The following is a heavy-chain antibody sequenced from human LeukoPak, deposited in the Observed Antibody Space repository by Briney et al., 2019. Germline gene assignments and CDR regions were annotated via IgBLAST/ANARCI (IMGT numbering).Heavy chain of an antibody. J-gene: IGHJ4*02. CDR2: IKQDGSEK. D-gene: IGHD2-2*01. V-gene: IGHV3-7*01. CDR1: GFTFSSYW. CDR3: ARGRSGSSCQDC. Sequence: GGSLRLSCAASGFTFSSYWMSWLRQAPGKGLEWVANIKQDGSEKSYVDSVRGRFTISRDNAKNSLYLQINGLRAEDTAVYYCARGRSGSSCQDCWGRGTLVTVSS.